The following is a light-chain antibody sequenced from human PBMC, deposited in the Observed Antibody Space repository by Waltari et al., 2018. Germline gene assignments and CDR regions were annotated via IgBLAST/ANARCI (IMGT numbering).Light chain of an antibody. V-gene: IGLV1-47*01. CDR1: SSNIGSNY. J-gene: IGLJ2*01. CDR3: AAWDDSLSGVV. Sequence: QSVLTQPPSASGTPGQRVTLSCSGSSSNIGSNYVLLYQQRPGTAPKLIIYKNNQRPSGVPVRFSGSKSGTSASLAISGLRSEDEADYSCAAWDDSLSGVVFCGGTKLTVL. CDR2: KNN.